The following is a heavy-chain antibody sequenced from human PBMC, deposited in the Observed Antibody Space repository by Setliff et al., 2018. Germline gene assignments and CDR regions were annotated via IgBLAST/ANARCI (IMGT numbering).Heavy chain of an antibody. J-gene: IGHJ4*02. CDR3: TRNFLGWLARF. CDR1: GGSISNYY. V-gene: IGHV4-4*07. CDR2: IYTSGST. Sequence: SETLSLTCTVSGGSISNYYWSWIRQPAGKGLEWIGRIYTSGSTNYNPSLKSRVTMSVDTSANQFSLKLTSVTAADTAVYYCTRNFLGWLARFWGRGTLVTVSS. D-gene: IGHD6-19*01.